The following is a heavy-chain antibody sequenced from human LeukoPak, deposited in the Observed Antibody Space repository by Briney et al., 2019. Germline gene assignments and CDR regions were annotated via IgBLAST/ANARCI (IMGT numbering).Heavy chain of an antibody. J-gene: IGHJ4*02. CDR3: AKSGSYHLLTFDY. Sequence: SETLALTCTVSGGSISSYYWSWIRQPPGKGLEWIGYIYYSGSTNYNPSLKSRVTISVDTSKNQFSLKLSSVTAADTAVYYCAKSGSYHLLTFDYWGQGTLVTVSS. V-gene: IGHV4-59*01. CDR2: IYYSGST. D-gene: IGHD1-26*01. CDR1: GGSISSYY.